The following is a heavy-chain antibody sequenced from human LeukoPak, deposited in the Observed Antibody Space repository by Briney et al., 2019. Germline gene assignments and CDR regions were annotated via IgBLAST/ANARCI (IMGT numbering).Heavy chain of an antibody. D-gene: IGHD6-13*01. CDR3: AKAAAAPGFDF. Sequence: GGPLRLSCAASGFTSSSYALNWVRQAPGKGLEWVATVSGSGDRMYHADSVKGRFTISRDNSKNTIYLQMNSLRAEDTALYYCAKAAAAPGFDFWGQGTLVTVSS. CDR2: VSGSGDRM. CDR1: GFTSSSYA. J-gene: IGHJ4*02. V-gene: IGHV3-23*01.